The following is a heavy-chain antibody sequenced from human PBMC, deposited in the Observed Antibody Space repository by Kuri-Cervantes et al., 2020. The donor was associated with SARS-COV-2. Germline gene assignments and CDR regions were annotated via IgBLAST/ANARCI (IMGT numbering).Heavy chain of an antibody. V-gene: IGHV4-38-2*01. Sequence: GSLRLSCAVSGYSISSGYYWGWIRQPPGKGLEWIGSIYHSGSTYYNPSLKSRVTISVDTSKNQFSLKLSSVTAADTAVYYCARASRLHIYVFDNWGQGTLVTVSS. D-gene: IGHD4-11*01. CDR2: IYHSGST. J-gene: IGHJ4*02. CDR1: GYSISSGYY. CDR3: ARASRLHIYVFDN.